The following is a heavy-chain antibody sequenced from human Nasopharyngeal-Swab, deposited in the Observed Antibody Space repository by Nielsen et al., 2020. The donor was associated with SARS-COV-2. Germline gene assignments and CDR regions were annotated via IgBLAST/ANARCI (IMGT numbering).Heavy chain of an antibody. CDR3: ARGGGDYRPIDS. Sequence: GGSLRLSCAASGFTFSDYYMSWIRQAPGKGLEWLSYISGSNTYTNYADSVKGRLTVSRDNAKNSLFLQMNSLRAEDMAVYYCARGGGDYRPIDSWGQGTLVTVSS. CDR2: ISGSNTYT. D-gene: IGHD4-17*01. V-gene: IGHV3-11*05. CDR1: GFTFSDYY. J-gene: IGHJ4*02.